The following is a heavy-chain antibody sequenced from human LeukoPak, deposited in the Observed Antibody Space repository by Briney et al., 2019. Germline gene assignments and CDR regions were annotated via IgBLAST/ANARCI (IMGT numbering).Heavy chain of an antibody. CDR2: ISGSGGST. CDR1: GFTFSGYA. CDR3: AKISSGTSCYKI. D-gene: IGHD2-2*02. J-gene: IGHJ4*02. Sequence: GGSLRLSCAASGFTFSGYAMSWVRQAPGKGLEWVSAISGSGGSTYYADSVKGRFTISRDNSKNTLYLQMNSLRAEDTAVYYCAKISSGTSCYKIWGQGTLVTVSS. V-gene: IGHV3-23*01.